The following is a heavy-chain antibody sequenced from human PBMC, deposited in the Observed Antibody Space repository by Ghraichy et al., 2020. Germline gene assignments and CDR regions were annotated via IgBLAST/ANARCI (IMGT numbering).Heavy chain of an antibody. CDR3: AKVGYCSSTSCYLGARYYYYYGMDV. D-gene: IGHD2-2*01. CDR2: ISGSGGST. J-gene: IGHJ6*02. Sequence: GGSLRLSCAASGFTFSSYAMSWVRQAPGKGLEWVSAISGSGGSTYYADSVKGRFTISRDNSKNTLYLQMNSLRAEDTAVYYCAKVGYCSSTSCYLGARYYYYYGMDVWGQGTTVTVSS. V-gene: IGHV3-23*01. CDR1: GFTFSSYA.